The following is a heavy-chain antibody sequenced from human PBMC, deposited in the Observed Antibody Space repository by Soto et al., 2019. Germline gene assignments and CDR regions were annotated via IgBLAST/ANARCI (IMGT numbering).Heavy chain of an antibody. CDR1: GFTFSSYA. CDR2: ISGSGGST. J-gene: IGHJ6*02. V-gene: IGHV3-23*01. CDR3: AKDYYDSSGYYYQPYYYYGMDV. Sequence: GGSLRLSCAASGFTFSSYAMSWVRQAPGKGLEWVSAISGSGGSTYYADSVKGRFTISRDNSKNTLYLQMNSLRAEDTAVYYCAKDYYDSSGYYYQPYYYYGMDVWGQGTTVTVSS. D-gene: IGHD3-22*01.